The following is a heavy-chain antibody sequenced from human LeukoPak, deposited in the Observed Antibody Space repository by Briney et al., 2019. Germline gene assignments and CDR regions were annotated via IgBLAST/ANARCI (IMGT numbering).Heavy chain of an antibody. J-gene: IGHJ3*02. CDR2: IYSGGST. D-gene: IGHD3-22*01. CDR3: ARLYDSSGYYIRIARAPDAFDI. Sequence: PGGSLRLSCAASGFTFSSYAMSWVRQAPGKGLEWVSVIYSGGSTYYADSVKGRFTISRDNSKNTLYLQMNSLRAEDTAVYYCARLYDSSGYYIRIARAPDAFDIWGQGTMVTVSS. CDR1: GFTFSSYA. V-gene: IGHV3-66*01.